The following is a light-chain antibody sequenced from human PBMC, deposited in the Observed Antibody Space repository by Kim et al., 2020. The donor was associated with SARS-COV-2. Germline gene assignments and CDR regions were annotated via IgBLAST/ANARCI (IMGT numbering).Light chain of an antibody. V-gene: IGKV1-39*01. Sequence: ASVGDRVTITCRASQTISTYLKWYQHKSGIAPKLLIYRASTLQSGVPSRFRGSGSGTDFTLTITNLQPDDFATYFCQQSNNSPLTFGGGTKVDIK. CDR3: QQSNNSPLT. CDR2: RAS. J-gene: IGKJ4*01. CDR1: QTISTY.